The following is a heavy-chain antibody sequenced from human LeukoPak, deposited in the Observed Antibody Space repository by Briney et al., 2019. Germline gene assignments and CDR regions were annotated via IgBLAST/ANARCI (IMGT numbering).Heavy chain of an antibody. D-gene: IGHD2-15*01. CDR1: GDSISRGKQY. CDR3: ARTYCSAGTCFGGFDY. V-gene: IGHV4-30-4*01. Sequence: SETLSLTCTVSGDSISRGKQYWSWIRQPPGKGLEWIGYVHYSGTAYYNPSLRSRVSVSVDTSKNQFSLKLSSVSAADTALYYCARTYCSAGTCFGGFDYWGQGTLVSVSS. CDR2: VHYSGTA. J-gene: IGHJ4*02.